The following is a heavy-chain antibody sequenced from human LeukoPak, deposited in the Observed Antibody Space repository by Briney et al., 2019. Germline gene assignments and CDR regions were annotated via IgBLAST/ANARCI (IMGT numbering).Heavy chain of an antibody. CDR2: MNPNSGDT. D-gene: IGHD5-18*01. CDR3: ARSYSYGHKVDY. CDR1: GYTFTSYD. V-gene: IGHV1-8*01. J-gene: IGHJ4*02. Sequence: ASVKDSCKASGYTFTSYDINWVRQAAGQGLEWMGWMNPNSGDTGYVEKFQGRVTMTRDTSITTAYMELRSLRSDDTAVYYCARSYSYGHKVDYWGQGTLVTVSS.